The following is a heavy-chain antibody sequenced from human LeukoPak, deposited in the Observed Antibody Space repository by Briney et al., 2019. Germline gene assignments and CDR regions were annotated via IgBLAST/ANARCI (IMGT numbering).Heavy chain of an antibody. D-gene: IGHD1-26*01. J-gene: IGHJ4*02. CDR3: ARDRAYSGGDLKHFDY. CDR2: IWYDGTNI. V-gene: IGHV3-33*01. CDR1: GFTFSRYG. Sequence: GGSLRLSCAASGFTFSRYGMHWVRQAPGKGLEWVAVIWYDGTNIKYADSVKGRFTVSRDNSKNTLYLQMNSLRAEDTAVYYCARDRAYSGGDLKHFDYWGQGTLVTVSS.